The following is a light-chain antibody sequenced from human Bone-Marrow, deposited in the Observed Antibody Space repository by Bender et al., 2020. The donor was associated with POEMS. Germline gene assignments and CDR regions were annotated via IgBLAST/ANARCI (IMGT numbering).Light chain of an antibody. V-gene: IGLV3-1*01. J-gene: IGLJ2*01. CDR3: NSRNRTINHHVV. CDR1: KLGDKY. CDR2: QDD. Sequence: SYKLTQPPSVSLSPGQTASITCSGDKLGDKYTSWYQQMPGQAPRLVIYQDDKRPSGIPERFSGSNSGNTATLTICGTQAMDEAVYYCNSRNRTINHHVVFRGETKLTVL.